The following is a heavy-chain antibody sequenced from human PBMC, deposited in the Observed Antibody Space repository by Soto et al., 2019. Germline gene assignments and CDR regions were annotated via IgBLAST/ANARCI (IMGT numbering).Heavy chain of an antibody. V-gene: IGHV3-33*01. D-gene: IGHD2-21*01. CDR1: GFTFSSYG. CDR3: AREANSDVEGYYYYYYMDV. Sequence: GGSLRLSCAASGFTFSSYGMHWVRQAPGKGLEWVAVIWYDGSNKYYADSVKGRFTISRDNSKNTLYLQMNSLRAEDTAVYYCAREANSDVEGYYYYYYMDVWGKGTTVTVSS. CDR2: IWYDGSNK. J-gene: IGHJ6*03.